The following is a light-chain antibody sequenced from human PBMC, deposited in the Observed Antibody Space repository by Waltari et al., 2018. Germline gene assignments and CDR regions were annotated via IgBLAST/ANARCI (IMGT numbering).Light chain of an antibody. CDR1: SLRTYY. Sequence: SSELNQDPAVSVALGQTVRSTCQGDSLRTYYGSWCRQKPGQAPVLVIYGKTNRPSGIPDRFSASSSGNTASLTITGAQAEDEAHYYCTSRDISGDVVFGGGTKLTVL. V-gene: IGLV3-19*01. J-gene: IGLJ2*01. CDR3: TSRDISGDVV. CDR2: GKT.